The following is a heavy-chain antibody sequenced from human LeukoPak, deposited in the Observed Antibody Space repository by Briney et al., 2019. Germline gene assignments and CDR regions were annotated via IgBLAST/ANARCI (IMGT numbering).Heavy chain of an antibody. Sequence: PSETLSLTCDVSGGSITSSPYWWSWIRQPPEKGLEWVGPIYYSGNTFYHPSLASRVTISADTSKNQFSLRLTSVTAADTAVYYCARRAYGTGFDFWGQGTVVTVSS. CDR1: GGSITSSPYW. D-gene: IGHD1-1*01. V-gene: IGHV4-39*01. J-gene: IGHJ4*02. CDR2: IYYSGNT. CDR3: ARRAYGTGFDF.